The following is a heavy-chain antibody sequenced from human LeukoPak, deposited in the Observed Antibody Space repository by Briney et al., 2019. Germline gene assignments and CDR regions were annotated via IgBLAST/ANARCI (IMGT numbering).Heavy chain of an antibody. D-gene: IGHD5-18*01. CDR2: ISSDGSYK. CDR3: ARQYISGQWYFDY. V-gene: IGHV3-30*04. Sequence: GGSLRLSCAASGFTFSSHALHWVRQAPGKGLEWVAVISSDGSYKYYADSEKGRFTISRDNSKNTLYLQMNSLIPEDTAVYYCARQYISGQWYFDYWGQGTLVTVSS. CDR1: GFTFSSHA. J-gene: IGHJ4*02.